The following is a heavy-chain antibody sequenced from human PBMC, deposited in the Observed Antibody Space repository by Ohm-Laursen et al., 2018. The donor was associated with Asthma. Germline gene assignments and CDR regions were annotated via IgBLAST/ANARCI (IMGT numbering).Heavy chain of an antibody. D-gene: IGHD4-23*01. V-gene: IGHV1-8*01. CDR1: GYTFTSYD. CDR2: MNPNSGNT. CDR3: ARVAIYGGNSGFDY. Sequence: ASVKVSCSASGYTFTSYDINWVRQATGQGLEWMGWMNPNSGNTGYAQKFQGRATMTRNTSISTAYMELSSLRSEDTAVYYCARVAIYGGNSGFDYWGQGTLVTVSS. J-gene: IGHJ4*02.